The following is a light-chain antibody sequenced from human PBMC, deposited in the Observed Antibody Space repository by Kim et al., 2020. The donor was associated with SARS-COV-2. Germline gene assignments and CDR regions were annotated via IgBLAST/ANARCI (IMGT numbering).Light chain of an antibody. CDR1: GDKY. CDR2: QDP. V-gene: IGLV3-1*01. CDR3: QAWDRSTVV. Sequence: GDKYASWHQQRPGRSPVVVIYQDPKRPSGTPERFSGSNSGNTATLTISGAQTMDEADYYCQAWDRSTVVFGGGTQLTVL. J-gene: IGLJ2*01.